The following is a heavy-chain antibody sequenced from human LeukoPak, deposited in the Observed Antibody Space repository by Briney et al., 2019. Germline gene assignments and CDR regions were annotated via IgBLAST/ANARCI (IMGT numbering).Heavy chain of an antibody. CDR1: GFTFSSYS. CDR2: ISSSSSYI. D-gene: IGHD1-14*01. CDR3: AKDRKSPDGI. Sequence: GGSLRLSCAASGFTFSSYSMNWVRQAPGKGLEWVSSISSSSSYIYYADSVKGRFTISRDNSKNTLYLQMNSLRAEDTAVYYCAKDRKSPDGIWGQGTMVTVSS. J-gene: IGHJ3*02. V-gene: IGHV3-21*01.